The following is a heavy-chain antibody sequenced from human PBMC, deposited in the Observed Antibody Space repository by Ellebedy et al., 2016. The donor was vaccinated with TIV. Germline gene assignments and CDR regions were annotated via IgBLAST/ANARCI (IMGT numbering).Heavy chain of an antibody. Sequence: SQTLSLTCVISGDSVSTDIGWNWIRQSPSRGLEWLGRTYYRSKWNNDYAVSLKSRITINPDTSKNQFSLQLNSVIPDDTAVYYCARGWFGSGMGVWGQGTTATVSS. V-gene: IGHV6-1*01. CDR1: GDSVSTDIG. CDR3: ARGWFGSGMGV. CDR2: TYYRSKWNN. J-gene: IGHJ6*02. D-gene: IGHD3-16*01.